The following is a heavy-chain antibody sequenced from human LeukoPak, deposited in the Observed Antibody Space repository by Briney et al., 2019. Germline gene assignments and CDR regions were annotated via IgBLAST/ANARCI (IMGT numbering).Heavy chain of an antibody. CDR2: ISSSTYT. V-gene: IGHV3-11*03. D-gene: IGHD1-26*01. J-gene: IGHJ4*02. Sequence: GGSLRLSCAASGFTFSDYYMSWIRQAPGKGLEWVSYISSSTYTNYADSVKGRFTISRDNAKNSLYLQMNSLRAEDTAVYYCARISGSYVFDYWGQGTLVTVSS. CDR1: GFTFSDYY. CDR3: ARISGSYVFDY.